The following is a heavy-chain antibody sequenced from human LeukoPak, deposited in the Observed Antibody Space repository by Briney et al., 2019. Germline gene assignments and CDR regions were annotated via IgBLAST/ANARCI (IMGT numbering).Heavy chain of an antibody. CDR1: GGSISSGGYY. V-gene: IGHV4-61*02. CDR3: ESGLRYYDFWSGYSDYYYYYMDV. Sequence: SETLSLTCAVSGGSISSGGYYWSWIRQPAGKGLEWIGRIYTSGSTNYNPSLKSRVTMSVDTSKNQFSLKLSSVTAADTAVYYCESGLRYYDFWSGYSDYYYYYMDVWGKGTTVTVSS. D-gene: IGHD3-3*01. J-gene: IGHJ6*03. CDR2: IYTSGST.